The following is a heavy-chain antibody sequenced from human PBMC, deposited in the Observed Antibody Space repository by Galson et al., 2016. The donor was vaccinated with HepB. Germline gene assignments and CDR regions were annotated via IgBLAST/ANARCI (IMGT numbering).Heavy chain of an antibody. Sequence: TLSLTCSVSGGSISGCGCSWTWIRQPPGKGLEWIGNIYPSGSAYYKPSLQSRVIISLDMSKNQFSLSLSAVTPADTAVYYCARGEIRPDYFDYWGPGILVAVSS. J-gene: IGHJ4*02. CDR1: GGSISGCGCS. D-gene: IGHD3-16*01. CDR3: ARGEIRPDYFDY. CDR2: IYPSGSA. V-gene: IGHV4-30-2*01.